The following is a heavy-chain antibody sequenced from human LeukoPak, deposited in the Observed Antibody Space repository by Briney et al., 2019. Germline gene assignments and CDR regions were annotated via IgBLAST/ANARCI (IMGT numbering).Heavy chain of an antibody. Sequence: ASVKVSCTASGYTFSSYDINWVRQAAGQGLEWMGIINPSGGSTSYAQKFQGRVTMTRDTSTSTVYMELSSLRSEDTAVYYCARVVAVAGTGGYFDYWGQGTLVTVSS. CDR2: INPSGGST. V-gene: IGHV1-46*01. J-gene: IGHJ4*02. D-gene: IGHD6-19*01. CDR1: GYTFSSYD. CDR3: ARVVAVAGTGGYFDY.